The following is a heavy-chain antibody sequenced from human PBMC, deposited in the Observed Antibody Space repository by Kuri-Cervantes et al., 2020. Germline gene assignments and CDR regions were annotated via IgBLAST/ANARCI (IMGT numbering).Heavy chain of an antibody. CDR1: GYIFTNYQ. CDR2: INPGSGST. V-gene: IGHV1-46*01. Sequence: ASVKVSCKASGYIFTNYQVHWVRQTPGQGLEWMGIINPGSGSTSYAQKFQGRVSMTRDTSTSTVYMELSSLTSDDTAVYYCARDPCSSGSCYNWFDPWGQGTLVTVSS. D-gene: IGHD2-15*01. J-gene: IGHJ5*02. CDR3: ARDPCSSGSCYNWFDP.